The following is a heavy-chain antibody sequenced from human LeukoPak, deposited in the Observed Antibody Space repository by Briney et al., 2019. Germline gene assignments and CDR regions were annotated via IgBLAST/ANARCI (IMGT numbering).Heavy chain of an antibody. Sequence: GRSLRLSCAASGFTFSSYSMNWVRQAPGKGLEWVSSISSSSSYIYYADSVKGRFTISRDNAKNSLYLQMNSLRAEDTAVYYCARESSVGDSSGWIDYWGQGTLVTVSS. CDR3: ARESSVGDSSGWIDY. D-gene: IGHD6-19*01. V-gene: IGHV3-21*01. CDR1: GFTFSSYS. J-gene: IGHJ4*02. CDR2: ISSSSSYI.